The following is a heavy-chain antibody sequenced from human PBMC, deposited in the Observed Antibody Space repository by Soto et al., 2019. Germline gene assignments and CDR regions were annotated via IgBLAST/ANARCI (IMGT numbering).Heavy chain of an antibody. CDR2: INHSGST. V-gene: IGHV4-34*01. CDR3: ARGLAVAGTVSSTGGNWFDP. D-gene: IGHD6-19*01. Sequence: SETLSLTCAVYGGSFSGYYWSWIRQPPGKGLEWIGEINHSGSTNYNPSLKSRVTISVDTSKNQFSLKLSSVTAADTAVYYCARGLAVAGTVSSTGGNWFDPWGQGTLVTVSS. CDR1: GGSFSGYY. J-gene: IGHJ5*02.